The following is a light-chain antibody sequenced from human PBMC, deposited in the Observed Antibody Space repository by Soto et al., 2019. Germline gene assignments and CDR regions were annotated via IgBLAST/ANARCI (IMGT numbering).Light chain of an antibody. Sequence: QLVLTQPPSVSGAPGQRVTISCTGSSSNIGAGYDVHWYQQLPGTAPKLLIYGNSNRPSGVPDRFSGSKSGTSASLAITGLQAEDEADYYCQSYDSSLHVVFGGGTKLTV. CDR2: GNS. V-gene: IGLV1-40*01. J-gene: IGLJ2*01. CDR1: SSNIGAGYD. CDR3: QSYDSSLHVV.